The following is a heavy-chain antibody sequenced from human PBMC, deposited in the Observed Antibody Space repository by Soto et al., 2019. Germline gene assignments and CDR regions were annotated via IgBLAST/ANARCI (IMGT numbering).Heavy chain of an antibody. CDR3: ARTLGATALDY. V-gene: IGHV1-18*01. Sequence: ALLKVACKSFGYSFTIDVISWRSQAPGQGLEWLRWISAYNGNTNYAQKPHGRVTMTTDTSTSTAYMELRSLRSDDTAVYYCARTLGATALDYWGQGTLVTVSS. CDR1: GYSFTIDV. D-gene: IGHD1-26*01. CDR2: ISAYNGNT. J-gene: IGHJ4*02.